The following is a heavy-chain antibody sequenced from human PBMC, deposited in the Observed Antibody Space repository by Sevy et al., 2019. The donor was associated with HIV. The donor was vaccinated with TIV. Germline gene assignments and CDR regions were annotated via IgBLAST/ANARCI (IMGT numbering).Heavy chain of an antibody. Sequence: SETLSLTCTVSGGSISSYYWSWIRQPAGKGLEWIGRIYTSGSINYNPSLKSRVTMSVDTSKNQFSLKLSSVTAADTAAYYCARLTTRLGWYFDLWGRGTLVTVSS. J-gene: IGHJ2*01. CDR1: GGSISSYY. CDR2: IYTSGSI. CDR3: ARLTTRLGWYFDL. V-gene: IGHV4-4*07. D-gene: IGHD6-19*01.